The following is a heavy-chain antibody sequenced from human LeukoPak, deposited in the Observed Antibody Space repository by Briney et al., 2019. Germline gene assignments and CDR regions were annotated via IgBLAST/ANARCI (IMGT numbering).Heavy chain of an antibody. CDR2: IAYDGSRA. D-gene: IGHD1-14*01. CDR3: TRYNNDHFDY. J-gene: IGHJ4*02. CDR1: GFTFGGYG. Sequence: GGPLRFSGAGPGFTFGGYGMHWFRQTPGKGLEWVAVIAYDGSRAFYADSVKGRFTTSRDNSKNTMSVQMDDLRAEDTAVYYCTRYNNDHFDYWGQGTLVTVSS. V-gene: IGHV3-33*01.